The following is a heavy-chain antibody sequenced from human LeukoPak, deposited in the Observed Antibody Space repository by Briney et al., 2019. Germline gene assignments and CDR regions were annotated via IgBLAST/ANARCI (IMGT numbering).Heavy chain of an antibody. CDR2: IYYSGNT. V-gene: IGHV4-39*01. CDR1: GGSISSSSCY. J-gene: IGHJ4*02. Sequence: NPSETLSLTCTVSGGSISSSSCYWRGLRQPPEKGLEWIGSIYYSGNTYYNPYLKSRVTISVDTSTSQFSLKLSCVTAADTAVYYCARLGFGEYYFDYWGQGTLVTVSS. CDR3: ARLGFGEYYFDY. D-gene: IGHD3-10*01.